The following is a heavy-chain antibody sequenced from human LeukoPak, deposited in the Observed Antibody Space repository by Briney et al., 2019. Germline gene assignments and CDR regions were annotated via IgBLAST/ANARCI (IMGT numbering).Heavy chain of an antibody. J-gene: IGHJ5*02. Sequence: GGSLRLSCAASGFTFSSYAMSWVRQAPGKGLEWVSAISGSGGSTYYADSVKGRFTISRDNSKNTLYLQMNSLRAEDTAVYYCAKLPPRDILTGRPWFDPWGQGTLVTVSS. CDR3: AKLPPRDILTGRPWFDP. D-gene: IGHD3-9*01. CDR2: ISGSGGST. V-gene: IGHV3-23*01. CDR1: GFTFSSYA.